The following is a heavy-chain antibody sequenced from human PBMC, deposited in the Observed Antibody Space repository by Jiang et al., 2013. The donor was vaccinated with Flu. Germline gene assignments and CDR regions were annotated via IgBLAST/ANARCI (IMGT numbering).Heavy chain of an antibody. CDR3: AKDLARIMITFGGVIVTAPDWYYMDV. CDR2: ISGSGGST. J-gene: IGHJ6*03. Sequence: VQLLESGGGLVQPGGSLRLSCAASGFTFSSYAMSWVRQAPGKGLEWVSAISGSGGSTYYADSVKGRFTISRDNSKNTLYLQMNSLRAEDTAVYYCAKDLARIMITFGGVIVTAPDWYYMDVWG. D-gene: IGHD3-16*02. V-gene: IGHV3-23*01. CDR1: GFTFSSYA.